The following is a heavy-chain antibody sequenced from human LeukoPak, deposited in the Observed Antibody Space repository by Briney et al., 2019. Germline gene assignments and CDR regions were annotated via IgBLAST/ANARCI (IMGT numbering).Heavy chain of an antibody. CDR2: ISYDGSNK. Sequence: GRSLRLSCAASGFTFSSYGMHWVRQAPGKGLEWVAVISYDGSNKYYADSVKGRFTISRDNSKNTLYLQMNSLRAEDTAVYYCAKDRGYGDYIFDYWGQGTLVTVSS. V-gene: IGHV3-30*18. D-gene: IGHD4-17*01. J-gene: IGHJ4*02. CDR1: GFTFSSYG. CDR3: AKDRGYGDYIFDY.